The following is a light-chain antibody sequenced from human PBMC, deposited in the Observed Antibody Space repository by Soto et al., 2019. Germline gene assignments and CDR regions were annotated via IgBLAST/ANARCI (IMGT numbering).Light chain of an antibody. J-gene: IGLJ2*01. CDR2: EVS. CDR1: SSDVGSYNL. Sequence: QSALTQPASVSGSPGQSITISCTGTSSDVGSYNLVSWYQQHPGKAPKLMIYEVSKRPSGVSNRFSGSKSGNTASLTISGLQAEDEADYCCSSYAGSSTFVVFGGGTQLTVL. V-gene: IGLV2-23*02. CDR3: SSYAGSSTFVV.